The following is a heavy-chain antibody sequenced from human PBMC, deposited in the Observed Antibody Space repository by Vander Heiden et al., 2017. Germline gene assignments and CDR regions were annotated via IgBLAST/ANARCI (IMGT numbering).Heavy chain of an antibody. CDR1: GFTFSSYA. Sequence: EVQLLESGGGLVQPGGSLRLSCAASGFTFSSYALSWVRQAPGKGREWVSAISGSGGSTYYADSVKGRFTISRDNSKNTLYLQMNSLRAEDTAVYYCAKPDIVVVVAATFDYWGQGTLVTVSS. D-gene: IGHD2-15*01. CDR3: AKPDIVVVVAATFDY. V-gene: IGHV3-23*01. CDR2: ISGSGGST. J-gene: IGHJ4*02.